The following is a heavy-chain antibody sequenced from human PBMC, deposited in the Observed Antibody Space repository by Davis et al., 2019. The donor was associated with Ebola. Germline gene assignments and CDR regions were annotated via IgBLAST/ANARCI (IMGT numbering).Heavy chain of an antibody. V-gene: IGHV3-11*01. D-gene: IGHD6-13*01. CDR3: ASGYSSSWPDY. Sequence: GESLNISCAASGFTFSDYYMSWIRQAQGKGLEWVSYISSSGSTIYYADPVKGRFTISRDNAKNSLYLQMNSLRAEDTAVYYCASGYSSSWPDYWGQGTLVTVSS. CDR1: GFTFSDYY. CDR2: ISSSGSTI. J-gene: IGHJ4*02.